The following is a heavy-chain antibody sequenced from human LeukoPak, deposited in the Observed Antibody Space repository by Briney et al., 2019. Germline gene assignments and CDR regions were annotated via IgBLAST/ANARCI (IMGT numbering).Heavy chain of an antibody. D-gene: IGHD3-22*01. CDR3: ARGLYSSASFLDY. J-gene: IGHJ4*01. V-gene: IGHV3-30-3*01. Sequence: PGGSLRLSCAASGFTFRNYVIHWVRQAPGKGLEWVAIISYDGNNKFYADSVKGRFTISRDNSKNTLFLQMNSLRAEDTALYYCARGLYSSASFLDYWGQGALVTVSS. CDR2: ISYDGNNK. CDR1: GFTFRNYV.